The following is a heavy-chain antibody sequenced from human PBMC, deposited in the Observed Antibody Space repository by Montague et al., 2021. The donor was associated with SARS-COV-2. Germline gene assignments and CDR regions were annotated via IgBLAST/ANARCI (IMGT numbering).Heavy chain of an antibody. CDR2: IYYSGST. D-gene: IGHD3-22*01. CDR1: GGSISSSTYY. Sequence: TLSLTCAVSGGSISSSTYYWVWIRQPPGKGLEWIGYIYYSGSTYYNPSLKSRVTISVDTSKNQFSLKLSSVTAADTAVYYCARARGVVVTLGFDYWGQGTLVTVSS. J-gene: IGHJ4*02. CDR3: ARARGVVVTLGFDY. V-gene: IGHV4-30-4*08.